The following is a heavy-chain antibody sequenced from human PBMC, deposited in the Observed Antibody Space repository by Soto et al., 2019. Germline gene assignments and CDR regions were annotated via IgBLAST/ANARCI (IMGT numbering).Heavy chain of an antibody. D-gene: IGHD3-22*01. J-gene: IGHJ4*02. Sequence: VQLVQSGAEVKKPGSSVKVSCKASGGTFSSYAISWVRQAPGQGLEWMGGIIPIFGTANYAQKFQGRVTITADESTSTAYMELSSLRSEDTAVYYCARQYYYDSSGYTYYFDYWGQGTLVTVSS. V-gene: IGHV1-69*12. CDR1: GGTFSSYA. CDR2: IIPIFGTA. CDR3: ARQYYYDSSGYTYYFDY.